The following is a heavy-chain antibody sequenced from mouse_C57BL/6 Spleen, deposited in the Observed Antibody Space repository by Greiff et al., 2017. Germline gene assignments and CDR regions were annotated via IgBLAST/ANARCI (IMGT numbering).Heavy chain of an antibody. J-gene: IGHJ3*01. CDR3: ARTLTGTLGFAY. CDR2: IHPNSGST. CDR1: GYTFTSYW. V-gene: IGHV1-64*01. D-gene: IGHD4-1*01. Sequence: QVQLQQPGAELVKPGASVKLSCKASGYTFTSYWMHWVKQRPGQGLEWIGMIHPNSGSTNYNEKFKSKATLTVDKSSSTAYMQLSSLTSEDSAVYYCARTLTGTLGFAYWGQGTLVTVSA.